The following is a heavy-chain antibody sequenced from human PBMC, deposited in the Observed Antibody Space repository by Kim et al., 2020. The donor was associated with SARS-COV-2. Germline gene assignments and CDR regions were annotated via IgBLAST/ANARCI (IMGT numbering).Heavy chain of an antibody. D-gene: IGHD2-15*01. CDR3: ARVVVVVAATHWFDP. CDR2: IKQDGSEK. V-gene: IGHV3-7*03. Sequence: GGSLRLSCAASGFTFSSYWMSWVRQAPGKGLEWVANIKQDGSEKYYVDSVKGRFTISRDNAKNSLYLQMNSLRAEDTAVYYCARVVVVVAATHWFDPWGQGTVVTVSS. CDR1: GFTFSSYW. J-gene: IGHJ5*02.